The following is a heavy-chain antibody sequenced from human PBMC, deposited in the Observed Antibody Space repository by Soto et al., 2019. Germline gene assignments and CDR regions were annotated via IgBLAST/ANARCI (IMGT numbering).Heavy chain of an antibody. CDR2: ISPYTGNT. CDR3: VMVDNYVTPTPQDV. CDR1: GYIFVNYG. J-gene: IGHJ6*02. Sequence: QVQLVQSGDEVKKPGASVKVSCKASGYIFVNYGIAWVRLAPGQGLEWMGWISPYTGNTHSASKVQGRLTMTTDTSTSTAYMDLGSLTSDDTAVYYCVMVDNYVTPTPQDVWGLGTTVTVSS. V-gene: IGHV1-18*01. D-gene: IGHD3-16*01.